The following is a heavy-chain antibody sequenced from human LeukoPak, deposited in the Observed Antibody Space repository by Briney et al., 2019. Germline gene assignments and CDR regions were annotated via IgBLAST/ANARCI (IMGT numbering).Heavy chain of an antibody. D-gene: IGHD3-10*01. V-gene: IGHV1-69*04. Sequence: SVKVSCKASGGSFSNYAISWVRQAPGQGLEWMGRIIPMHGITNYAQKFRGRVTITADKSTSTAYMELSSLKSEDTAVYYCARVSGGLDVWGQGTAVAVS. CDR1: GGSFSNYA. CDR2: IIPMHGIT. J-gene: IGHJ6*02. CDR3: ARVSGGLDV.